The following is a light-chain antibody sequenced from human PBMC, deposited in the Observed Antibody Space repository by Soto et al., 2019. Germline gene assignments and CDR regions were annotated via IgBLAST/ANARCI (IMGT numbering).Light chain of an antibody. CDR3: LQDYGDAWT. V-gene: IGKV1-6*01. Sequence: TQMTQSPLSLSASVGEKIIITCRASRDVGSDVSWYQQKPGQAPKLVIYAASNLYTGVPSRFSGRRSGTEFTLTISSLQPEDFASYYCLQDYGDAWTFGQGTKVEIE. CDR1: RDVGSD. J-gene: IGKJ1*01. CDR2: AAS.